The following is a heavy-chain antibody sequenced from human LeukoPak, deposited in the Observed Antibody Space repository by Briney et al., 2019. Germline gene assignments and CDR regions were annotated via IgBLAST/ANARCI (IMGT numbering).Heavy chain of an antibody. CDR3: ATDEEVYASASYFD. V-gene: IGHV3-48*04. CDR1: GFTFSSYA. Sequence: GGSLTLSCTASGFTFSSYAMNWVRQAPGKGLEWVSYISSGIVSIYYADSVKGRFTISRDNAKNSVFLQMSSLRAEDTAAYYCATDEEVYASASYFDWGQGPLITVSA. CDR2: ISSGIVSI. D-gene: IGHD3-10*01. J-gene: IGHJ4*02.